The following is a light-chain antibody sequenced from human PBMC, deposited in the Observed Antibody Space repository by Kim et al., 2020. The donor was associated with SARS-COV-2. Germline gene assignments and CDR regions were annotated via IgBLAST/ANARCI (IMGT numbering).Light chain of an antibody. Sequence: EIVMTQSPATLSVSPGERATLSCRASQSISTNLAWYQQKAGQAPRLLIYDASTRASDIPARFSGSGSGTEFTLTISSLQSEDFAVYYCQQYNNWLLYTFGQGTKLGI. V-gene: IGKV3-15*01. J-gene: IGKJ2*01. CDR3: QQYNNWLLYT. CDR2: DAS. CDR1: QSISTN.